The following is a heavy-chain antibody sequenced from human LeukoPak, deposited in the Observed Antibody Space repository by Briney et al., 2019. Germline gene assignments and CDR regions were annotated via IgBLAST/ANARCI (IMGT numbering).Heavy chain of an antibody. CDR1: GFTFNTYA. CDR3: ARDSVVTMVRGVFDY. D-gene: IGHD3-10*01. Sequence: GGSLRLSCAASGFTFNTYAMSWVRQAPGKGLEWVSTVTGSGGGTSYADSVKGRFTISRDNSKNTLYLQMNSLRAEDTAVYYCARDSVVTMVRGVFDYWGQGTLVTVSS. V-gene: IGHV3-23*01. CDR2: VTGSGGGT. J-gene: IGHJ4*02.